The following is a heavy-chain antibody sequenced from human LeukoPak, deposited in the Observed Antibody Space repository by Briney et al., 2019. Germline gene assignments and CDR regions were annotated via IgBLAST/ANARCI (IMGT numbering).Heavy chain of an antibody. CDR2: INPNSGGT. D-gene: IGHD2-2*01. Sequence: ASVKVSCKASGYTFTGYYMHWVRQAPGQGLERMGWINPNSGGTNYAQKFQGRVTMTRDTSISTAYMELSRLRSDDTAVYYCARDDCSSTSCKRMDVWGKGTTVTVSS. J-gene: IGHJ6*04. CDR1: GYTFTGYY. CDR3: ARDDCSSTSCKRMDV. V-gene: IGHV1-2*02.